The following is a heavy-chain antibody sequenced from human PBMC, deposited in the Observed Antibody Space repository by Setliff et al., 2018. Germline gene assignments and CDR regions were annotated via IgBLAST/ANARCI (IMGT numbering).Heavy chain of an antibody. Sequence: GGSLRLSCSVSGFTFGIYWMSWVRQAPGKGLEWVANIKGDGSEKYYVDSVRGRFAVSRDNAKNSLFLQMDSLTVEDTAVYYCGRAGKPYAIDIWGQGTMVTVSS. CDR3: GRAGKPYAIDI. J-gene: IGHJ3*02. CDR1: GFTFGIYW. V-gene: IGHV3-7*04. CDR2: IKGDGSEK.